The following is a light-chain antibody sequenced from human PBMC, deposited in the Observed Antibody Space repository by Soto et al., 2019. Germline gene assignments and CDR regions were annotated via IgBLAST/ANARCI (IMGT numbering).Light chain of an antibody. CDR1: QSVSSS. J-gene: IGKJ2*01. CDR2: DAS. V-gene: IGKV3-11*01. Sequence: EIVLTQSPATLSLSPGESATLSCRASQSVSSSLAWYQQKAGQAPRLLIYDASNLATGIPARFSGSGSGTEFTLTISSLEPEDFAIYYCQQRITWPSTFGQGTKLEIK. CDR3: QQRITWPST.